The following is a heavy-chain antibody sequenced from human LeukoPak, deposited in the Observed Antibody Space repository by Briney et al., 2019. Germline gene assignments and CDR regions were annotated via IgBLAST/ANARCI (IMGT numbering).Heavy chain of an antibody. D-gene: IGHD4-17*01. CDR1: GGSVSGYTYY. CDR3: ARDRVDGDYGEGSF. CDR2: VYYNGDS. J-gene: IGHJ4*02. Sequence: SETLSLTCTVSGGSVSGYTYYWAWIRQPPGKGLEWIGSVYYNGDSYYNPSLKSRVTLSIDTSRNQFSLNLRSVTAADTAIYYCARDRVDGDYGEGSFWGQGTLVTVSS. V-gene: IGHV4-39*07.